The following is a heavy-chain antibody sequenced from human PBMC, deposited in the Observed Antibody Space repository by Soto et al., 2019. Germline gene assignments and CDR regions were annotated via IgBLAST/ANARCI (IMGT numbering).Heavy chain of an antibody. CDR2: IYYSGST. Sequence: SETLSLTCTVSGGSISSYCWSWIRQPPGKGLEWIGYIYYSGSTNYNPSLKSRVTISVDKSKNQFSLKLSSVTAADTAVYYCARFSGVDAFDIWGQGTMVTVSS. V-gene: IGHV4-59*12. J-gene: IGHJ3*02. CDR1: GGSISSYC. CDR3: ARFSGVDAFDI.